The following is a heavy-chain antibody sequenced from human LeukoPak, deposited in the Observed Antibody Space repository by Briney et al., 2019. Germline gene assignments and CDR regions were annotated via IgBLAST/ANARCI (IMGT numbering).Heavy chain of an antibody. J-gene: IGHJ4*02. CDR1: GFAFSTYW. CDR3: AKGDPVSGVY. Sequence: GGSLRLSCAASGFAFSTYWMTWVRQAPGQGLEWVANINQDGSGTYYVDSVTGRFTISRDNAKSSLYLQVNSLRAEDSAVYYCAKGDPVSGVYWGRGTLVTVSS. D-gene: IGHD3-16*01. V-gene: IGHV3-7*01. CDR2: INQDGSGT.